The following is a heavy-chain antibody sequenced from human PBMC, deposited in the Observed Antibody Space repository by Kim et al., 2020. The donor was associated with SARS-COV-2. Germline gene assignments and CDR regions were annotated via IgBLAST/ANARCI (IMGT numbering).Heavy chain of an antibody. J-gene: IGHJ4*02. V-gene: IGHV1-18*01. CDR3: ASGAYHGSGQLSAPDY. D-gene: IGHD3-10*01. CDR2: ASTHNVNS. Sequence: ASVKVSCKTSGYRFIAYGITWVRQAPGQGLEWMGWASTHNVNSKVAQTFEGRVTMTTDTSTTTAYLELRSLISDDTAIYYCASGAYHGSGQLSAPDYWGQGTLIIVSS. CDR1: GYRFIAYG.